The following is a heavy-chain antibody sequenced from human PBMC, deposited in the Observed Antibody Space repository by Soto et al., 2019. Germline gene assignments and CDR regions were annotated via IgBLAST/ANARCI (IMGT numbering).Heavy chain of an antibody. CDR2: INPNSGGT. CDR1: GYTFTSYA. Sequence: ASVKVSCKASGYTFTSYAMHWVRQAPGQGLEWMGWINPNSGGTNYAQKFQGWVTMTRDTSISTAYMELSRLRSDDTAVYYCARTQDEGALDYWGQGTLVTVSS. V-gene: IGHV1-2*04. J-gene: IGHJ4*02. CDR3: ARTQDEGALDY.